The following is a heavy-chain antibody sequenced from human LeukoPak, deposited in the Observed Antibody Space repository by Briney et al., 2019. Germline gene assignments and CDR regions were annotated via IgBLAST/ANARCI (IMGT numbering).Heavy chain of an antibody. CDR3: ARAVVGYYDILTGYYSKYYFDY. Sequence: SETLSLTCAVYGGSFSGYYWSWIRQPPGKGLEWIGEINHSRSTNYNPSLKSRVTISVDTSKNQFPLKLSSVAAADTAVYYCARAVVGYYDILTGYYSKYYFDYWGQGTLVTVSS. V-gene: IGHV4-34*01. D-gene: IGHD3-9*01. CDR1: GGSFSGYY. CDR2: INHSRST. J-gene: IGHJ4*02.